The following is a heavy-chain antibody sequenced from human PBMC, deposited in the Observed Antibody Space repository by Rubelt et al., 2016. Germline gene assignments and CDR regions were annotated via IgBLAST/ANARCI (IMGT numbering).Heavy chain of an antibody. V-gene: IGHV3-21*01. CDR1: GFTVSSYS. J-gene: IGHJ4*02. D-gene: IGHD6-19*01. CDR3: AREVTAVAASEFDY. Sequence: EVQLVESGGGLVQPGGSLRLSCAASGFTVSSYSMNWVRQAPGKGLEWVSSISSSSSYIYYADSVKGRFTISRDNAKNSLYLQMNSLRAEDTAVYYCAREVTAVAASEFDYWGQGTLVTVSS. CDR2: ISSSSSYI.